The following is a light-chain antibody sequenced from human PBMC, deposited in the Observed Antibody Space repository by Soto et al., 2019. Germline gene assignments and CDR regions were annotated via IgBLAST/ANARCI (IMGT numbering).Light chain of an antibody. CDR1: TGAVTSGHY. V-gene: IGLV7-46*01. J-gene: IGLJ2*01. CDR3: LLSYSGGRWGV. CDR2: DTS. Sequence: QAVVTQEPSLTVSPGGTVTLTCGSSTGAVTSGHYPYWFQQKPGQAPRTLIYDTSKKHSWTPARFSGSLLGGKAALTLSGAQPEDEAEYYCLLSYSGGRWGVFGGGTKLTVL.